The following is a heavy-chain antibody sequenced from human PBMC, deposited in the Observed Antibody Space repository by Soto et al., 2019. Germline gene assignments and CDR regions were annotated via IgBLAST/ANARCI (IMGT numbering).Heavy chain of an antibody. D-gene: IGHD6-25*01. V-gene: IGHV2-5*01. Sequence: SGPTLVNPTQTFTLTCTFSGFSLTTIGVSVGWIRQPPGKALEWLAFIYWNDDKRYTPALKSRLAITKDNSKKQVVLTMTNVDPADTATYYCANRVGSSGSFEYWGQGTRVSVSS. J-gene: IGHJ4*02. CDR3: ANRVGSSGSFEY. CDR2: IYWNDDK. CDR1: GFSLTTIGVS.